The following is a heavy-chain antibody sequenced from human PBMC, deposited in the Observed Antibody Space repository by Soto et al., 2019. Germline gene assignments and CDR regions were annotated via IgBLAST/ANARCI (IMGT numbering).Heavy chain of an antibody. CDR2: ISAYNGNT. V-gene: IGHV1-18*01. Sequence: QVQLVQSGAEVKKPGASVKVSCKASGYTFTSYGISWVRQAPGQGLEWMGWISAYNGNTNYAQKLQGRVTMTADTSTSTAYMELRSLRYDDTAVYYGARDGSIAVAGIRFDPWGQGTLVTVSS. CDR3: ARDGSIAVAGIRFDP. D-gene: IGHD6-19*01. CDR1: GYTFTSYG. J-gene: IGHJ5*02.